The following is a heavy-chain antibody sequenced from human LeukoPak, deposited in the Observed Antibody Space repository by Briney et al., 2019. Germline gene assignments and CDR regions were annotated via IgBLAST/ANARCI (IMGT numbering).Heavy chain of an antibody. CDR3: AREGQLVLAPNDY. CDR2: IYHSGST. V-gene: IGHV4-38-2*02. J-gene: IGHJ4*02. CDR1: GYSISSGYY. Sequence: SETLSLTCTVSGYSISSGYYWGWIRQPPGKGLEWIGSIYHSGSTYYNPSLKSRVTISVDTSKNQFSLKLSSVTAADTAVYYCAREGQLVLAPNDYWGQGTLVTVSS. D-gene: IGHD6-13*01.